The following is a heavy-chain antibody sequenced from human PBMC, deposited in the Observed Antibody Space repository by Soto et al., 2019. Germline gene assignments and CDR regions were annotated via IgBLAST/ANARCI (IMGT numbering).Heavy chain of an antibody. CDR2: FDPEHGET. CDR1: GYTLTELS. Sequence: AAVKVSCKVSGYTLTELSMHWVRQAPGKGLEWMGGFDPEHGETTYAQNFQDRVTMAEDTSTNTAYMELKSLRSEDTAVYYCATRLGRHVYRYYFDYWGQGNMGTVSS. CDR3: ATRLGRHVYRYYFDY. J-gene: IGHJ4*02. D-gene: IGHD3-16*02. V-gene: IGHV1-24*01.